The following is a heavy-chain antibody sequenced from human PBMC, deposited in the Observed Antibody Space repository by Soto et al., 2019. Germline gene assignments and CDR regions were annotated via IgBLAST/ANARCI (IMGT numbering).Heavy chain of an antibody. CDR2: IYHSGST. V-gene: IGHV4-38-2*01. D-gene: IGHD6-13*01. CDR1: GYSISSGYY. CDR3: ARTTIAAAGTPFDY. Sequence: SETLSLTCAVSGYSISSGYYWGFIRQPPGKGLEWIGSIYHSGSTYYNPSLKSRVTISVDTSKNQFSLKLSSVTAADTAVYYCARTTIAAAGTPFDYWGQGTLVTVSS. J-gene: IGHJ4*02.